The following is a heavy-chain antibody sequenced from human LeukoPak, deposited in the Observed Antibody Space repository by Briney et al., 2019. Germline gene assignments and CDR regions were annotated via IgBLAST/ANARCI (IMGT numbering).Heavy chain of an antibody. V-gene: IGHV1-18*01. J-gene: IGHJ4*02. CDR3: ARDKGMVGYCSGGSCYWPFDY. Sequence: ASVKVSCKTSGYTFISCGISWVRQAPGQGLEWMGWISAYNGNTNYAQKFQGRVSMTTDTSTSTAYMELRSLRADDTAVYHCARDKGMVGYCSGGSCYWPFDYWGQGTLVIVSS. CDR1: GYTFISCG. CDR2: ISAYNGNT. D-gene: IGHD2-15*01.